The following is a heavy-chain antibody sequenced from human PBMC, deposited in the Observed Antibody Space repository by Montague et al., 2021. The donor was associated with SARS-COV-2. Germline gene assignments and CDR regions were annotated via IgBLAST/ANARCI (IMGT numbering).Heavy chain of an antibody. CDR2: IDGDDDK. CDR1: GFSLGTSEMS. CDR3: ARATAAVSMVRDQIIPSYQFGY. V-gene: IGHV2-70*17. D-gene: IGHD3-10*01. J-gene: IGHJ4*02. Sequence: PALVKPTQTLTLTCTFSGFSLGTSEMSVSWIRQPQGEALEWLARIDGDDDKFYRTYLETRLTISKDTSKNQVVLTMTNMDPVDTATYYCARATAAVSMVRDQIIPSYQFGYWGKGALVTVSS.